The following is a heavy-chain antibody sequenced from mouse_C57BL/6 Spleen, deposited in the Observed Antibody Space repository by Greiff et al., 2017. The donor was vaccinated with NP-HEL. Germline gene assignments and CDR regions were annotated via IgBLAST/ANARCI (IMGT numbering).Heavy chain of an antibody. Sequence: QVQLQQPGAELVKPGASVKVSCKASGYTFTSYWMHWVKQRPGQGLEWIGRIHPSDSDTNYNQKFKGKATLTVDKSSSTAYMQLISLTSEDSAVYYCAIEWLLQGFAYWGQGTLVTVSA. CDR2: IHPSDSDT. V-gene: IGHV1-74*01. CDR1: GYTFTSYW. CDR3: AIEWLLQGFAY. D-gene: IGHD2-3*01. J-gene: IGHJ3*01.